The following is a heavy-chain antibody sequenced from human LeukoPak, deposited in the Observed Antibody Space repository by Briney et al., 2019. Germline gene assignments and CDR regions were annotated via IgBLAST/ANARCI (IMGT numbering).Heavy chain of an antibody. Sequence: GSLRLSCAASGINFRSYGMSWVRPAPGKGLGWVSSVSGGGGSIFYADSVKGRFTISRDNSKNTLYLQMNSLRAEDTAVYYCARPRLGYCSSITCYPFDYWGQGTLVTVSS. V-gene: IGHV3-23*01. CDR1: GINFRSYG. CDR2: VSGGGGSI. J-gene: IGHJ4*02. D-gene: IGHD2-2*01. CDR3: ARPRLGYCSSITCYPFDY.